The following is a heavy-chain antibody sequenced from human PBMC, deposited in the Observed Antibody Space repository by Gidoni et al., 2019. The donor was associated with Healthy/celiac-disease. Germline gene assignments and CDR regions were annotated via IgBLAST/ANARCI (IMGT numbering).Heavy chain of an antibody. CDR1: GFTFSSYS. J-gene: IGHJ4*02. Sequence: EVQLVESGGGLVKPGGSLRLSCAASGFTFSSYSMNWVRQAPGKGLEWVSSISSSSSYRYYSDSVKGRFTISRDNAKNSLYLQMNSLRAEDTAVYYCARDSLGATTFYWGQGTLVTVSS. CDR2: ISSSSSYR. CDR3: ARDSLGATTFY. D-gene: IGHD1-26*01. V-gene: IGHV3-21*01.